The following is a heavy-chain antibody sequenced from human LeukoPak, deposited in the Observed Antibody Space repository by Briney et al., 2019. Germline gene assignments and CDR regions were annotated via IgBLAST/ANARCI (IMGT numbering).Heavy chain of an antibody. J-gene: IGHJ4*02. Sequence: GGSLRLSCAASGFTLDVSAMNGVHQAPGKGLEWVSASGNAGDTYYADSVKGRYTISRDNSKKMLFLQMTSLRAEDTAVYYCAKKTPGNYPYDYWGQGTLVTVSP. CDR1: GFTLDVSA. CDR3: AKKTPGNYPYDY. V-gene: IGHV3-23*01. D-gene: IGHD3-22*01. CDR2: SGNAGDT.